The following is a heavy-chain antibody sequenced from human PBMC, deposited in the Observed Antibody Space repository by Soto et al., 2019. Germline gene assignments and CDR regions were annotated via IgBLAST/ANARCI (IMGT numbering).Heavy chain of an antibody. CDR3: ATTGSYGDSYYYYYYMDV. J-gene: IGHJ6*03. D-gene: IGHD4-17*01. Sequence: SETLSLTCTVSGGSISSYYWSWIRQPPGKGLEWIGYIYYSGSTNYNPSLTSRVTISVDTSKNQFSLKLSSVTAADTAVYYCATTGSYGDSYYYYYYMDVWGKGTTVTVSS. V-gene: IGHV4-59*08. CDR2: IYYSGST. CDR1: GGSISSYY.